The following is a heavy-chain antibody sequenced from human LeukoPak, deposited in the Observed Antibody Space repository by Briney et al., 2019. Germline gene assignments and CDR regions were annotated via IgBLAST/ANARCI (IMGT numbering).Heavy chain of an antibody. D-gene: IGHD5-18*01. Sequence: GMSLRLSCAASGFTFNSYAMNWVRQAPGKGLEWVAIISYDENIMYYADSVKGRFTISRDNSKNTLYLQMNSLGAEDTAVYYCARGNGYNYGYADYWGQGTLVTVSS. CDR3: ARGNGYNYGYADY. CDR2: ISYDENIM. CDR1: GFTFNSYA. V-gene: IGHV3-30*04. J-gene: IGHJ4*02.